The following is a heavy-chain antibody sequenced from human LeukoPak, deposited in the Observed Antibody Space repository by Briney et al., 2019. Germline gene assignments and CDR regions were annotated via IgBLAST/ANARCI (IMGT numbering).Heavy chain of an antibody. J-gene: IGHJ5*02. Sequence: ASVKVSCKASGYTFTSYGISWVRQAPGQGLEWMGWISAYNGNTNYAQKLQGRVTITADESTSTAYMELSSLRSEDTAVYYCARDRGITMVRGVIRFLADNWFDPWGQGTLVTVSS. V-gene: IGHV1-18*01. D-gene: IGHD3-10*01. CDR2: ISAYNGNT. CDR1: GYTFTSYG. CDR3: ARDRGITMVRGVIRFLADNWFDP.